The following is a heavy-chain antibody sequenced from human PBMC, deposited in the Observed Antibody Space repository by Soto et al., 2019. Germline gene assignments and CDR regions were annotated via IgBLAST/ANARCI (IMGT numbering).Heavy chain of an antibody. V-gene: IGHV4-30-4*01. CDR3: ASSAPAITMTFDS. D-gene: IGHD3-22*01. CDR2: IYYSGST. J-gene: IGHJ5*01. Sequence: KASETLSLTCTVSGGSISSGDYYWSWIRQPPGKGLEWIGYIYYSGSTYYNPSLKSRVTISVDTSKNQFSLKLSSVTAADTAVYYCASSAPAITMTFDSWGQGTLVTVSS. CDR1: GGSISSGDYY.